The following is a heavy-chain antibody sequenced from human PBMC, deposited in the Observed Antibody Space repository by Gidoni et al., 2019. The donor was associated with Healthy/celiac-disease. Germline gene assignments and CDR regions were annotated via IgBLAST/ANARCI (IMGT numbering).Heavy chain of an antibody. CDR2: IYSGGSK. CDR3: AREAAFGASDY. J-gene: IGHJ4*02. Sequence: EVQLVESGGGLVQPGGSLRLSCAASGFTVSSNYMSWVRQAPGKGLEWVSVIYSGGSKYYADSVKGRFTISRHNSKNTLYLQMKSLRAEATAVYYCAREAAFGASDYWGQGTLVTGSS. CDR1: GFTVSSNY. D-gene: IGHD3-16*01. V-gene: IGHV3-53*04.